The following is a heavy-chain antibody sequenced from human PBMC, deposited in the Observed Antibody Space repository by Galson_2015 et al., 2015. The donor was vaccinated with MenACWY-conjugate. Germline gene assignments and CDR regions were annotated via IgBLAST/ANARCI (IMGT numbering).Heavy chain of an antibody. CDR2: ISSGSGYI. CDR3: VRDHNTGMAGDY. D-gene: IGHD5-18*01. Sequence: SLRLSCAASGFTFSSHTLNWVRQAPGKGLEWVSSISSGSGYIYYADSVKGRFTISRDNAKNSLFLQMNSLRGEDTAMYYCVRDHNTGMAGDYWGQGTLVTVSS. V-gene: IGHV3-21*01. CDR1: GFTFSSHT. J-gene: IGHJ4*02.